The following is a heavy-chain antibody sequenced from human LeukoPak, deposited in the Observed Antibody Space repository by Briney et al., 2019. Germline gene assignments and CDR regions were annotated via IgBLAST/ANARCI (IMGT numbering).Heavy chain of an antibody. V-gene: IGHV3-15*01. D-gene: IGHD3-22*01. J-gene: IGHJ6*02. Sequence: GGSLRLSCEASGFTFTKAWMSWVRQAPGRGLEWVGRIKSKTDGGAIDYAGPVKGRFSISREESKSTLHLQMNSLKSEDTAVYYCTLYYYDSSTYGMDVWGQGTTVTVSS. CDR1: GFTFTKAW. CDR2: IKSKTDGGAI. CDR3: TLYYYDSSTYGMDV.